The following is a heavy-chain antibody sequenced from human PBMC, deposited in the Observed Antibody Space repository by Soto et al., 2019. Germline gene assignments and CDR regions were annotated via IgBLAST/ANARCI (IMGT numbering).Heavy chain of an antibody. V-gene: IGHV4-59*01. CDR2: SSHSGST. CDR1: GGSTSSYY. CDR3: ARHMTTLTRDHYYDMDV. J-gene: IGHJ6*02. Sequence: SETLSLTCTVSGGSTSSYYWSWIRQPPGKGLEWIGYSSHSGSTKYNPSLKSRVTISVDTSKSQFSLKLSSVSAADTAFYYCARHMTTLTRDHYYDMDVWGQGTTVTVSS. D-gene: IGHD4-17*01.